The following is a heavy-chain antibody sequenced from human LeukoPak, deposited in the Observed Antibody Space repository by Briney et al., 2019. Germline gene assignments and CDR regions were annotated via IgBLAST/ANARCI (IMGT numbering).Heavy chain of an antibody. CDR1: GYSISSGYY. CDR2: IYHSGST. CDR3: ARGSRTVVTPAGWYFDL. D-gene: IGHD4-23*01. J-gene: IGHJ2*01. Sequence: PSETLSLTCTVSGYSISSGYYWGWIRQPPGKGLEWIGSIYHSGSTYYNPSLKSRVTISVDTSKNQFSLKLSSVTAADTAVYYCARGSRTVVTPAGWYFDLWGRGTLVTVSS. V-gene: IGHV4-38-2*02.